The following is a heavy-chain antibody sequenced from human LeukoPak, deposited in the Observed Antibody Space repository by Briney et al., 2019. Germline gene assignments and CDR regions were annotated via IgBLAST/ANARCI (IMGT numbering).Heavy chain of an antibody. J-gene: IGHJ6*03. CDR2: IYPGDSDT. CDR1: GYSFTSYW. Sequence: GESLKISCKGSGYSFTSYWIGWVRQMPGKGLEWMGIIYPGDSDTRYSPSFQGQVTISADKSISTAYLQWSSLKASDTAMYYSARLKRHRRAAAAPSPYYYYYYMDVWGKGTTVTISS. V-gene: IGHV5-51*01. D-gene: IGHD6-13*01. CDR3: ARLKRHRRAAAAPSPYYYYYYMDV.